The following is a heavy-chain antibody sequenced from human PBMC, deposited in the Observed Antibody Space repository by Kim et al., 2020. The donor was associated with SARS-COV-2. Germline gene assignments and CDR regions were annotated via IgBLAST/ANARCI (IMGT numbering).Heavy chain of an antibody. Sequence: SETLSLTCTVSGGSISSSSYYWGWIRQPPGKGLEWIGSIYYSGSTYYNPSLKSRVTISVDTSKNQFSLKLSSVTAADTAVYYCARDGIPGGYGDSFDYWG. V-gene: IGHV4-39*07. J-gene: IGHJ4*01. CDR1: GGSISSSSYY. CDR2: IYYSGST. D-gene: IGHD4-17*01. CDR3: ARDGIPGGYGDSFDY.